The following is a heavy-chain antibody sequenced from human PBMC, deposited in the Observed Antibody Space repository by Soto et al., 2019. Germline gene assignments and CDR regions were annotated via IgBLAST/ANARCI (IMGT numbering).Heavy chain of an antibody. D-gene: IGHD6-19*01. J-gene: IGHJ4*02. V-gene: IGHV4-30-4*01. CDR1: GAPINSGQFY. Sequence: QVQLQESGPGLVKPSQTLSLTCTVSGAPINSGQFYWSWIRQQPGRGLEWIGFVSSRGNTYYNPSLKSRVIIPLDTSKNQFSLQLLSVTPADTAVYFCAREGGTGFSPFDYWGRGTLVTVSS. CDR3: AREGGTGFSPFDY. CDR2: VSSRGNT.